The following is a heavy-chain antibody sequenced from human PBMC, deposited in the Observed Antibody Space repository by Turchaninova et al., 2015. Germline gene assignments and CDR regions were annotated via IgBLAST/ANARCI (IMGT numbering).Heavy chain of an antibody. J-gene: IGHJ4*02. Sequence: QITLKASGPTLVKPTPTLTLTCHFSGFSPTSSAVGVGWIRHPPGKALEWLALIYWDDEKRYSPSLKSRLTIIRDTSRNQVVLTMTNVDPVDTATYSCARTSTVTTWKAFDYWGQGILVTVSS. D-gene: IGHD4-17*01. CDR2: IYWDDEK. V-gene: IGHV2-5*02. CDR1: GFSPTSSAVG. CDR3: ARTSTVTTWKAFDY.